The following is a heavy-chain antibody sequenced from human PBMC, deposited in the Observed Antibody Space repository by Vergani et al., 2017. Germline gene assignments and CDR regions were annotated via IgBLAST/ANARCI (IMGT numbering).Heavy chain of an antibody. CDR1: GGTFSSYT. J-gene: IGHJ5*02. CDR3: ARDVPADADNWFDP. D-gene: IGHD2-2*01. V-gene: IGHV1-69*08. Sequence: QVQLVQSGAEVKKPGSSVKVSCKASGGTFSSYTISWVRQAPGQGLEWMGRIIPILGIANYAQKFQGRVTITVDKSTSTAYMELSSLRSEDTAVYYCARDVPADADNWFDPWGQGTLVTVSS. CDR2: IIPILGIA.